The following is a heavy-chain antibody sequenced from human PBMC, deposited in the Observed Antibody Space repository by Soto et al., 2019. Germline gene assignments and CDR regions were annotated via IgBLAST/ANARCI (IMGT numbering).Heavy chain of an antibody. CDR1: GFTFSDYY. CDR3: ARDRLGYCSGGSCGGIDY. CDR2: ISSSSSYT. Sequence: GGSLRLSCAASGFTFSDYYMSWMRQAPGKGLEWVSYISSSSSYTNYADSVKGRFTISRDNAKNSLYLQMNSLRAGDTAVYYCARDRLGYCSGGSCGGIDYWGQGTLVTVYS. D-gene: IGHD2-15*01. J-gene: IGHJ4*02. V-gene: IGHV3-11*06.